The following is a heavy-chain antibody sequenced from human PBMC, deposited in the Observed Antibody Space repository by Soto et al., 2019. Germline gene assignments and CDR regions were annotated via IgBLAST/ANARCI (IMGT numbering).Heavy chain of an antibody. V-gene: IGHV1-18*01. J-gene: IGHJ4*01. CDR3: ARSLYWNRGFFDY. Sequence: GASVKVACKACGYRVNNYVITWVRQAPAQGLEWMGWISVHNGNTNYAQNLQHRVTMTTDTSTSTAYMELTNLRSDDTAIYYCARSLYWNRGFFDYWGQGTLVTVSS. CDR2: ISVHNGNT. D-gene: IGHD1-1*01. CDR1: GYRVNNYV.